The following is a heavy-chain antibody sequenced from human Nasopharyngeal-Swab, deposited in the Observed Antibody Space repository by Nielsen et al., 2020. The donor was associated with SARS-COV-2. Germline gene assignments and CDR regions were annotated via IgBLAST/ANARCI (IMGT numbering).Heavy chain of an antibody. CDR3: AKGEDSSGWYPPGFDP. CDR2: IRSKANSYAT. V-gene: IGHV3-73*01. J-gene: IGHJ5*02. D-gene: IGHD6-19*01. Sequence: GESLKISCAASGFTFSGSAMHWVRQASGKGLEWVGRIRSKANSYATAYAASVKGRFTISRDDSKNTAYLQMNSLSAEDTAVYYCAKGEDSSGWYPPGFDPWGQGTLVTVSS. CDR1: GFTFSGSA.